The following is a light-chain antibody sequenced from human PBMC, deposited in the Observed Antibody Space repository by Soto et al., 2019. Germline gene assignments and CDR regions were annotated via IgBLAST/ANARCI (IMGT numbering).Light chain of an antibody. V-gene: IGLV3-21*02. J-gene: IGLJ2*01. CDR1: NIVTKS. Sequence: SYELTQPPSVSVAPGQTARIACGGNNIVTKSVHWYQQRPGQAPVLVVYDDSDRPSGTPERFSGSNSGNTATLTISSVEVGDEADYYCQVWDSGTDHVVFGGGTQLTVL. CDR2: DDS. CDR3: QVWDSGTDHVV.